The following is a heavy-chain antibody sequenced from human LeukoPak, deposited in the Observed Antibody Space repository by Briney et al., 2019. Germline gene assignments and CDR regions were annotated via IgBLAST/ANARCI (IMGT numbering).Heavy chain of an antibody. CDR1: GFTFSAYA. D-gene: IGHD2-15*01. Sequence: GGSLRLSCAASGFTFSAYAMHWVRQAPGKGLEYVSAISSNGGSTYYANSVKGRFTISRDNSKNTLFLQMGCLRAEDMAVYYCARGKVVPASPRYYAMDVWGQGTTVTVSS. V-gene: IGHV3-64*01. CDR2: ISSNGGST. J-gene: IGHJ6*02. CDR3: ARGKVVPASPRYYAMDV.